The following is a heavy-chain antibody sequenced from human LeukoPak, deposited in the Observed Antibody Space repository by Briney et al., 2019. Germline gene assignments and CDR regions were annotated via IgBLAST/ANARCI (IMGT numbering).Heavy chain of an antibody. J-gene: IGHJ4*02. D-gene: IGHD6-13*01. CDR3: ARVYSSSWYSGY. CDR2: ITSSSSYI. CDR1: GFSFNSYS. Sequence: GGSLRLSCAASGFSFNSYSMNWVRQAPGKGLEWVSSITSSSSYIYYADSVKGRFTISRDNAKNSLYLQMNSLRAEDTAVYYCARVYSSSWYSGYWGQGTLVAVSS. V-gene: IGHV3-21*01.